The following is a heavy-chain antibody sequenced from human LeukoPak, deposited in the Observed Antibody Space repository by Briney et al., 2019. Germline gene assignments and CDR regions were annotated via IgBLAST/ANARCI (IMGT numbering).Heavy chain of an antibody. D-gene: IGHD3-3*01. CDR2: INSDGSST. J-gene: IGHJ6*02. V-gene: IGHV3-74*01. CDR3: ARDRFGVVINIYYYYGMDV. CDR1: GFTFSSYW. Sequence: GGSLRLSCAASGFTFSSYWMHWVRQAPGKGLVWVSRINSDGSSTSYADSVKGRFTISRDNAKNTLYLQMNSLRAEDTAVYYCARDRFGVVINIYYYYGMDVWGQGTTVTVSS.